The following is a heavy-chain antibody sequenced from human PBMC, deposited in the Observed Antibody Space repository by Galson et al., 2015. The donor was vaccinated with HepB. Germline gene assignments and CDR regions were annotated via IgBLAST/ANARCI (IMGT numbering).Heavy chain of an antibody. Sequence: SLRLSCAASGFTFDDYAMHWVRQVPGKGLEWVSLISWHGDNTYYAESVKGRFTISRDNGKNFLYLQMNSLRPEDTAFYYCVKSTRNYYGSGSYHEFDYWGRGTLVTVSS. J-gene: IGHJ4*02. CDR1: GFTFDDYA. CDR3: VKSTRNYYGSGSYHEFDY. CDR2: ISWHGDNT. D-gene: IGHD3-10*01. V-gene: IGHV3-43D*03.